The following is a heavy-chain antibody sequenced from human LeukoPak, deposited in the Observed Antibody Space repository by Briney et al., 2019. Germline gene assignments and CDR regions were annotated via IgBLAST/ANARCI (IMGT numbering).Heavy chain of an antibody. CDR2: ISGSGGST. J-gene: IGHJ5*02. CDR3: AKDGYSSGWSSNWFDP. D-gene: IGHD6-19*01. Sequence: HPGGSLRLSCAASGFTFSSYAMSWVRQAPGKGLEWVSAISGSGGSTYYADSVKGRFTISRDNSKNTLYQQMNSLRAEDTAVYYCAKDGYSSGWSSNWFDPWGQGTLVTVSS. CDR1: GFTFSSYA. V-gene: IGHV3-23*01.